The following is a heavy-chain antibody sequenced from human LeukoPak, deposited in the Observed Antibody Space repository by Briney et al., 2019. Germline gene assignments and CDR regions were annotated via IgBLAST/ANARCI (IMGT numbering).Heavy chain of an antibody. D-gene: IGHD3-10*01. Sequence: GGSLRLSCAASGFTFSSYDINWVRQAPGKGLEWVTFIDRSGTTKYYADSVQGRLTISRDNAKNSMYLQMNSLQAEDTAVYYCARVGLTMDRGVVTYYYYMDVWGKGTTVIVSS. V-gene: IGHV3-48*03. J-gene: IGHJ6*03. CDR2: IDRSGTTK. CDR3: ARVGLTMDRGVVTYYYYMDV. CDR1: GFTFSSYD.